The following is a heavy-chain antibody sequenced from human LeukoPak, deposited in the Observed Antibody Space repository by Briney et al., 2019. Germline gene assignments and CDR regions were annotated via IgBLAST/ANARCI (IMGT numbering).Heavy chain of an antibody. V-gene: IGHV4-39*07. CDR1: GGSISSSSYY. Sequence: SETLSPTCTVSGGSISSSSYYWGWIRQPPGKGLEWIGSIYYSGSTYYNPSLKSRVTISVDTSKNQFSLKLSSVTAADTAVYYCARGLPSGSYPFDYWGQGTLVTVSS. CDR2: IYYSGST. J-gene: IGHJ4*02. D-gene: IGHD1-26*01. CDR3: ARGLPSGSYPFDY.